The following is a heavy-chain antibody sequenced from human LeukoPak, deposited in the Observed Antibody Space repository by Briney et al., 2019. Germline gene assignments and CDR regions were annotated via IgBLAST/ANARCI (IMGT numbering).Heavy chain of an antibody. CDR2: ISGSGGST. CDR1: GFTFSSYA. CDR3: ARYQSAYSFFDY. Sequence: GGSLRLSCAASGFTFSSYAMSWVRQAPGKGLEWVSAISGSGGSTYYADSVKGRFTISRDNSKNTLYLQMNSLRAEDTAVYYRARYQSAYSFFDYWGQGTLVTVSS. J-gene: IGHJ4*02. V-gene: IGHV3-23*01. D-gene: IGHD3-3*01.